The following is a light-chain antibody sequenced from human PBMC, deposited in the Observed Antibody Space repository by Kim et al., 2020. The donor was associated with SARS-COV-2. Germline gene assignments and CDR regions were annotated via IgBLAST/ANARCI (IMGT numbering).Light chain of an antibody. CDR3: QSYDSSNHEV. V-gene: IGLV6-57*03. CDR2: EDK. Sequence: KTVTNSCNRSRGSMARNYVQWYQQRTGSGPTTVIYEDKQRPSGVPDRCSGSRDSSSNSASLTISGLKTEDEADYYCQSYDSSNHEVFGTGTKVTVL. J-gene: IGLJ1*01. CDR1: RGSMARNY.